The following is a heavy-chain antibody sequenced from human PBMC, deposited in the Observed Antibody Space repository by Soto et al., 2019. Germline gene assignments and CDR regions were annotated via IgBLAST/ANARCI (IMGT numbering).Heavy chain of an antibody. J-gene: IGHJ6*02. V-gene: IGHV3-48*02. CDR2: ISSSSSTI. CDR1: GFTFSSYS. CDR3: ARDRVEATYYDFWSGYPPYGMDV. D-gene: IGHD3-3*01. Sequence: GGSLRLSCAASGFTFSSYSMNWVRQAPGKGLEWVSYISSSSSTIYYADSVKGRFTISRDNAKNSLYLQMNSLRDEDTAVYYCARDRVEATYYDFWSGYPPYGMDVWGQGTTVTVSS.